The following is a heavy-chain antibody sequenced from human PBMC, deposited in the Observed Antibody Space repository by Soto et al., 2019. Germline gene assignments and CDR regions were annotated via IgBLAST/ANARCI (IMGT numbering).Heavy chain of an antibody. D-gene: IGHD6-19*01. CDR1: GGSISSGGYY. CDR2: IYYSGST. Sequence: QVQLQESGPGLVKPSQTLSLTCTVSGGSISSGGYYWSWIRQHPGKGLEWIGYIYYSGSTYYSPSLKSRVTISVDTSKNQFSLKRSSVTAADTAVYYCARDHSRVAGWFDPWGQGTLVTVSS. V-gene: IGHV4-31*03. J-gene: IGHJ5*02. CDR3: ARDHSRVAGWFDP.